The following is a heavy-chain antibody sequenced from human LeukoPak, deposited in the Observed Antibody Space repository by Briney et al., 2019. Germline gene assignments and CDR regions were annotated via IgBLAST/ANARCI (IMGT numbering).Heavy chain of an antibody. CDR3: AKDLRYSSGWYGGFDY. D-gene: IGHD6-19*01. V-gene: IGHV3-9*01. CDR1: GFTFDDYA. CDR2: ISWHSGST. J-gene: IGHJ4*02. Sequence: GGSLRLSCAASGFTFDDYAMHWVRQAPGKGLEWVSGISWHSGSTGYADSVKGRFTISRDNAKNSLYLQMNSLRAEDTALYYCAKDLRYSSGWYGGFDYWGQGTLVTVSS.